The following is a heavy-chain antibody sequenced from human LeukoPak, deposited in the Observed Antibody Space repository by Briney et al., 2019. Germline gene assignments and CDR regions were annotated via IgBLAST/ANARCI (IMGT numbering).Heavy chain of an antibody. J-gene: IGHJ5*02. CDR1: GYTFTSYD. V-gene: IGHV1-8*01. D-gene: IGHD3-10*01. Sequence: GASVKVSCKASGYTFTSYDINWVRQATGQGLEWMGWMNPNSGNTGYAQKFQGRVTMTRNTSISTAYMELSSLRSEDTAVYYRARGVPYGSGSYYAYWFDPWGQGTLVTLSS. CDR3: ARGVPYGSGSYYAYWFDP. CDR2: MNPNSGNT.